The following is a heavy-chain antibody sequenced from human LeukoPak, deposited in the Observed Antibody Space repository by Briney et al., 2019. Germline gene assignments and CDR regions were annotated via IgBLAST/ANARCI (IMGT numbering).Heavy chain of an antibody. J-gene: IGHJ4*02. D-gene: IGHD5-24*01. CDR3: ARLAAAAHNYYFDY. CDR2: IFYSGSP. Sequence: SETLSLTCTVSGGSINSHYWNWTRQPPAKGLDGIGFIFYSGSPNYHPSLKSRVTISLDTSKNQFSLKVNSVTAADTAVYYCARLAAAAHNYYFDYWGQGTMVTVSS. CDR1: GGSINSHY. V-gene: IGHV4-59*11.